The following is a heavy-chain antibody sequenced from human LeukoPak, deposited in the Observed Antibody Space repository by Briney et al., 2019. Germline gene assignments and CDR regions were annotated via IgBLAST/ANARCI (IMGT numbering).Heavy chain of an antibody. CDR2: ISWNSGSI. CDR1: GFTFDDYA. J-gene: IGHJ4*02. D-gene: IGHD5-18*01. Sequence: QAGGSLRLSCAASGFTFDDYAMHWVRQAPGKGLEWVSGISWNSGSIGYADSVKGRFTISRDNAKNSLYLQMNSLRAEDTAVYYCAKDPGYSYGYASDYWGQGTLVTVSS. V-gene: IGHV3-9*01. CDR3: AKDPGYSYGYASDY.